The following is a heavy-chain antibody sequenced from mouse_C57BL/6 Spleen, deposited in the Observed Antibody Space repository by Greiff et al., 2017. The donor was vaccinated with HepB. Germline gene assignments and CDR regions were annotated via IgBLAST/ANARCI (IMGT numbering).Heavy chain of an antibody. V-gene: IGHV1-4*01. Sequence: VKLQESGAELARPGASVKMSCKASGYTFTSYTMHWVKQRPGQGLEWIGYINPSSGYTKYNQKFKDKATLTADKSSSTAYMQLSSLTSEDSAVYYCARLEGPNWDFDVWGTGTTVTVAS. J-gene: IGHJ1*03. CDR2: INPSSGYT. CDR1: GYTFTSYT. D-gene: IGHD3-3*01. CDR3: ARLEGPNWDFDV.